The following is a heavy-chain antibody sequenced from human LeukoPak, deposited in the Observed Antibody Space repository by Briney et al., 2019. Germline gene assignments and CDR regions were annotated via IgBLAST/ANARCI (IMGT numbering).Heavy chain of an antibody. CDR1: GFTFDDYA. J-gene: IGHJ6*02. CDR3: EKSQGVTTSEAGYYYGMDV. D-gene: IGHD4-17*01. V-gene: IGHV3-9*01. CDR2: ISWNSGSI. Sequence: GRSLRLSCAASGFTFDDYAMHWVRQAPGKGLEWVSGISWNSGSIGYADSVKGRFTISRDNAKNSLYLQMNSLRAEDTALYYCEKSQGVTTSEAGYYYGMDVWGQGTTVTVSS.